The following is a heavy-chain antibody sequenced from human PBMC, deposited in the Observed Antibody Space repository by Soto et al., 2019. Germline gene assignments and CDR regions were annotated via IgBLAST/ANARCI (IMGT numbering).Heavy chain of an antibody. J-gene: IGHJ4*02. CDR3: ARVYGSSSDFDY. CDR1: GGSISSGGYY. V-gene: IGHV4-31*03. Sequence: SETLSLTCTVSGGSISSGGYYWSWIRQHPGKGLEWIGYIYYSGSTYYNPSLKSRVTISVDTSKNQFSLKLSSVTAADTAVYYCARVYGSSSDFDYWGQGTLVTVSS. D-gene: IGHD6-6*01. CDR2: IYYSGST.